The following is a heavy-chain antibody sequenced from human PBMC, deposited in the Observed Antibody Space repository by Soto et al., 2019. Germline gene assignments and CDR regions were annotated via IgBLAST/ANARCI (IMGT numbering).Heavy chain of an antibody. CDR1: GGSISSYY. D-gene: IGHD3-3*01. J-gene: IGHJ4*02. V-gene: IGHV4-59*01. CDR2: IYYSGST. CDR3: ARAYDFWSGYVFDY. Sequence: QVQLQESGPGLVKPSETLSLTCTVSGGSISSYYWSWIRQPPGKGLEWIGYIYYSGSTNYNPSLKSRVTISVDTSKNPFSLKLSSVTAADTAVYYCARAYDFWSGYVFDYWGQGTLVTVSS.